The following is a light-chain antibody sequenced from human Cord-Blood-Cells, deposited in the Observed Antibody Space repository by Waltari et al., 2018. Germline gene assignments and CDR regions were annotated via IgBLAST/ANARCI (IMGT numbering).Light chain of an antibody. CDR2: AAS. V-gene: IGKV1-39*01. CDR1: QSISSY. J-gene: IGKJ3*01. Sequence: IQMTQYPSSLCASVGDRVTITCRASQSISSYLNWYQQKPGKAPKLLIYAASSLQSGVPSRFSGSGSGTDFTLTISSLQPEDFATYYCQQSYSTPRFTFGPGTKVDIK. CDR3: QQSYSTPRFT.